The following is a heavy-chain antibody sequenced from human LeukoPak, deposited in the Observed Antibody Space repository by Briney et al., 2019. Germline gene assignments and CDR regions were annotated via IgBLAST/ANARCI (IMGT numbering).Heavy chain of an antibody. Sequence: GGSLRLSCAVSGFPFSTFWMSWVRQAPGKGLEWVANINQDGSEKYYVDSVRGRFAISRDNAKNSLYLQMNSLRVEDTAVYYCARDRGRRLLDYWGQGTLVTVSS. J-gene: IGHJ4*02. CDR2: INQDGSEK. CDR3: ARDRGRRLLDY. V-gene: IGHV3-7*01. D-gene: IGHD6-25*01. CDR1: GFPFSTFW.